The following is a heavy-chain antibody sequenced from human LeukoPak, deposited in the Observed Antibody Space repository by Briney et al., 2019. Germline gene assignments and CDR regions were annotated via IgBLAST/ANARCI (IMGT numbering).Heavy chain of an antibody. Sequence: PGGPLRLSCAASGFTFSSYAMHWVRQAPGKGLEWVAVISYDGSNKYYADSMKGRFTISRDNSKNTLYLQMNSLRAEDTAVYYCAREDDWNDVVGAFDIWGQGTMVTVSS. CDR2: ISYDGSNK. CDR3: AREDDWNDVVGAFDI. CDR1: GFTFSSYA. V-gene: IGHV3-30-3*01. D-gene: IGHD1-1*01. J-gene: IGHJ3*02.